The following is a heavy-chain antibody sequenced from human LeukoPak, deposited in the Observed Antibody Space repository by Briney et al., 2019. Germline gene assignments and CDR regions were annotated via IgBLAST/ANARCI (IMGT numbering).Heavy chain of an antibody. CDR1: GYTFTGYY. CDR3: ARDLEGDYYFDH. Sequence: ASVKVSCKASGYTFTGYYMHWVRQAPGQGLEWMGWINPNSGGINYAQKFQGRVTMTRDTSISTAYMELSRLRSDDTAVYYCARDLEGDYYFDHWGQGTLVTVSS. CDR2: INPNSGGI. J-gene: IGHJ4*02. V-gene: IGHV1-2*02. D-gene: IGHD2-21*02.